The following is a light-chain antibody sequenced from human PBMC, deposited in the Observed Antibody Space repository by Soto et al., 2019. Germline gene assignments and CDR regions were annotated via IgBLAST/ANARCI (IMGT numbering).Light chain of an antibody. V-gene: IGKV3-11*01. CDR3: QQRSNWLT. J-gene: IGKJ4*01. CDR1: QSVSNS. Sequence: DIVLSQSPAALSLSPGDRASLSCRASQSVSNSLAWYQQRPGQAPRLLIHDASKRAAGIPARFSGSGSGTDFTLTISSLEPEDFAVYYCQQRSNWLTFGGGTKVDIK. CDR2: DAS.